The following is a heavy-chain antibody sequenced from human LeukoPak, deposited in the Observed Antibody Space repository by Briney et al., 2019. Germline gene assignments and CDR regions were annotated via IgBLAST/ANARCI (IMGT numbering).Heavy chain of an antibody. CDR3: ATDRGYYDSSGVFDI. V-gene: IGHV1-24*01. J-gene: IGHJ3*02. CDR1: GYTLTELS. Sequence: ASVKVSCKVSGYTLTELSMHWVRQAPGKGLEWMGGFDPEDGETIYAQKFQGRVTMTEDTSTDTAYMELSSLRSGDTAVYYCATDRGYYDSSGVFDIWGQGTMVTVSS. D-gene: IGHD3-22*01. CDR2: FDPEDGET.